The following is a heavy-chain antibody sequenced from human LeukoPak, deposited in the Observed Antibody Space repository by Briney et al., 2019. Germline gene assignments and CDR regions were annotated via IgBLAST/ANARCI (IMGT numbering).Heavy chain of an antibody. V-gene: IGHV4-4*07. D-gene: IGHD3-3*01. J-gene: IGHJ5*02. CDR1: GGSISSYY. CDR3: ARGHIGAYDFWSGSYNWFDP. CDR2: IYTSGST. Sequence: PSETLSLTCTVSGGSISSYYWSWIRQPAGKGLEWIGRIYTSGSTNYDPSLKSRVTMSVDTSKNQFSLKLSSVTAADTAVYYCARGHIGAYDFWSGSYNWFDPWGQGTLVTVSS.